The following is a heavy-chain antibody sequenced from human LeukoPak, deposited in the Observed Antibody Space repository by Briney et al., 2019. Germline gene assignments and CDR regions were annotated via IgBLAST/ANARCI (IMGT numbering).Heavy chain of an antibody. Sequence: GGSLRLSCAASGFTFSSYSMNWVRQAPWKGLEWVSSISSSSSYIYHADSVKGRFTISRDNAKNSLYLQMNSLRAEDTAVYYCARDRGYSYPSPVDYWGQGTLVTVSS. CDR2: ISSSSSYI. J-gene: IGHJ4*02. V-gene: IGHV3-21*01. D-gene: IGHD5-18*01. CDR3: ARDRGYSYPSPVDY. CDR1: GFTFSSYS.